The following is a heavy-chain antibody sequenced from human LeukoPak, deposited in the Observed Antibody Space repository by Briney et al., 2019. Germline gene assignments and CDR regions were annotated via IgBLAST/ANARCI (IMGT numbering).Heavy chain of an antibody. CDR3: ARKIAAAGFYGMDV. CDR1: GFTFSSYS. J-gene: IGHJ6*02. CDR2: ISSSSSYI. V-gene: IGHV3-21*01. Sequence: GGSLRLSCAAYGFTFSSYSMNWVRQAPGKGLEWVSSISSSSSYIYYADSVKGRFTISRDNAKNSLYLQMNSLRAEDTAVYYCARKIAAAGFYGMDVWGQGTTVTVSS. D-gene: IGHD6-13*01.